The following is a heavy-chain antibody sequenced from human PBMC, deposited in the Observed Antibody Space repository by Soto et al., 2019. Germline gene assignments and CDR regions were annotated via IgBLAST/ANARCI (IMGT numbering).Heavy chain of an antibody. J-gene: IGHJ4*01. V-gene: IGHV3-9*01. CDR3: AKVPDYYDSSGYYIFDS. D-gene: IGHD3-22*01. Sequence: RLSCAASGFTFDDYAMHWVRQAPGKGLEWVSGISWNSGSIGCADSVKSRFTISRDNAKNSLYPQMNRLGSGDTSLYFCAKVPDYYDSSGYYIFDSCGHGSLVSVSS. CDR2: ISWNSGSI. CDR1: GFTFDDYA.